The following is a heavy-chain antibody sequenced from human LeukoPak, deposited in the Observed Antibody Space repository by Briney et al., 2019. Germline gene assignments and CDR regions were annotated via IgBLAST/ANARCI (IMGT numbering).Heavy chain of an antibody. D-gene: IGHD4-17*01. Sequence: GGSLRLSCAASGFTFSSSAMNWVRQTPGKGLEWLSYISRTGNTIYYRDSVKGRFTISRDNANNQLHLQMDNLRAEDTAVYFCARDLGSSTVTTAFDYWGQGTLVTVSS. CDR2: ISRTGNTI. CDR3: ARDLGSSTVTTAFDY. CDR1: GFTFSSSA. J-gene: IGHJ4*02. V-gene: IGHV3-48*04.